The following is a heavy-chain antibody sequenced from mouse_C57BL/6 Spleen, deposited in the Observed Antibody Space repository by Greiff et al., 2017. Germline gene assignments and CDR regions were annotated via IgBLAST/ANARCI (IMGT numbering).Heavy chain of an antibody. CDR2: IDPETGGT. Sequence: VQLKESGAELVRPGASVTLSCKASGYTFTDYEMHWVKQTPVHGLEWIGAIDPETGGTAYNQKFKGKAILTADKSSSTAYMELRSLTSEDSAVYYCTRNYDYPFAYWGQGTLVTVSA. D-gene: IGHD2-4*01. V-gene: IGHV1-15*01. J-gene: IGHJ3*01. CDR3: TRNYDYPFAY. CDR1: GYTFTDYE.